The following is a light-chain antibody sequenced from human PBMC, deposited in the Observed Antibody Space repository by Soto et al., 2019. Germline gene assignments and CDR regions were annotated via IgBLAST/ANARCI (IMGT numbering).Light chain of an antibody. CDR2: GGS. J-gene: IGLJ1*01. Sequence: QSALTQPPSASGSPGQSVTISCTGSSSDVGGYDYVSWYQQHPGKAPKLLIYGGSNRPSGVPDRFSGSKSGNTASLAVSGLQADDAADYYCTSDAGTATIYVFGIGTKVTVL. CDR1: SSDVGGYDY. V-gene: IGLV2-8*01. CDR3: TSDAGTATIYV.